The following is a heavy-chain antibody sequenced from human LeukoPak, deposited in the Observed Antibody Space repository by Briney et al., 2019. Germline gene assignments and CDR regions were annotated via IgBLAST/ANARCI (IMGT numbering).Heavy chain of an antibody. J-gene: IGHJ5*02. CDR1: GFTFRSYA. D-gene: IGHD3-22*01. V-gene: IGHV3-23*01. CDR2: ITSGGDST. CDR3: AKEFALSSGSVPYIWFDP. Sequence: PGGSLRLSCAVSGFTFRSYAMNWVRQAPGKGLEWVSTITSGGDSTYYADSMKGRFTISRDNSENTLYLEMSSLRAEDTAVYYCAKEFALSSGSVPYIWFDPWGQGTLVTVSS.